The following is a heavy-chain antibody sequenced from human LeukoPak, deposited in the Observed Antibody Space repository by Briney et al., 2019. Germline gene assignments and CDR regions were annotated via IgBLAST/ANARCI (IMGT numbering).Heavy chain of an antibody. Sequence: TETLSLTCAVYGGSFSGYYWSWIRQPPGKGLEWIGEINHSGSTNYNPSLKSRVTISVDTSKNQFSLKLSSVTAADTAVYYCAREYSYGSVDYWGQGTLVTVSS. CDR1: GGSFSGYY. D-gene: IGHD5-18*01. J-gene: IGHJ4*02. V-gene: IGHV4-34*01. CDR3: AREYSYGSVDY. CDR2: INHSGST.